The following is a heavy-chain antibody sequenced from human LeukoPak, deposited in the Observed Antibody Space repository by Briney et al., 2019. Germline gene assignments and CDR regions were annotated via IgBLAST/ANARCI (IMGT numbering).Heavy chain of an antibody. CDR3: ARHVSGESSYWFDP. V-gene: IGHV1-8*01. CDR1: GYTFTSYD. D-gene: IGHD3-10*01. Sequence: ASVKVSCKASGYTFTSYDINWVRQATGQGLEWMGWMNPNSGNTGYAQKFQGRVTMTRNTSISTAYMELSSLKASDTAMYYCARHVSGESSYWFDPWGQGTLVTVSS. J-gene: IGHJ5*02. CDR2: MNPNSGNT.